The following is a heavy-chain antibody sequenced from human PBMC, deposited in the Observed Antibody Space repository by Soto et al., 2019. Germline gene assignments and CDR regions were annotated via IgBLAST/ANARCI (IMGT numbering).Heavy chain of an antibody. V-gene: IGHV1-18*01. Sequence: GASVKVSCKASGDTFTSYGITWVRQGPGQGLEWMGWISAYNGNTNYAQKLQGRVTMTTDTSTSTAYMELRSLRSDDTAVYYCAREVLWFGQNNWFAPWGQGTLVTVSS. D-gene: IGHD3-10*01. CDR1: GDTFTSYG. J-gene: IGHJ5*02. CDR2: ISAYNGNT. CDR3: AREVLWFGQNNWFAP.